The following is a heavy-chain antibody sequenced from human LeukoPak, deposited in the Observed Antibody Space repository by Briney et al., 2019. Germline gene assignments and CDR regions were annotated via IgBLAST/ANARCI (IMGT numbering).Heavy chain of an antibody. D-gene: IGHD3-9*01. Sequence: SDTLSLTCTVSGGSISSYYWSWIRQPPGKGLEWIGYIYYSGSTNYNPSLKSRVTISVDTSKNQFSLKLSSVTAADTAVYYCAREYDIYDYWGQGTLVTVSS. CDR2: IYYSGST. CDR3: AREYDIYDY. V-gene: IGHV4-59*01. CDR1: GGSISSYY. J-gene: IGHJ4*02.